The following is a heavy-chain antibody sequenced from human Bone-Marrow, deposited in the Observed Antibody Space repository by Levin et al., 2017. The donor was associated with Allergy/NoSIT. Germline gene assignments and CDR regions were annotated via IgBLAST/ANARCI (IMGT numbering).Heavy chain of an antibody. Sequence: LSLTCAASGFRVSANYMVWVRKAPGKGLEWVSLIYAGGMTNYADSVRDRFTISRDNSKNTVFLQMTTLRAEDTAVYYCARGLARPSYYYYYMDVWGKGTTVTVSS. CDR2: IYAGGMT. V-gene: IGHV3-53*01. J-gene: IGHJ6*03. CDR1: GFRVSANY. CDR3: ARGLARPSYYYYYMDV. D-gene: IGHD3-3*02.